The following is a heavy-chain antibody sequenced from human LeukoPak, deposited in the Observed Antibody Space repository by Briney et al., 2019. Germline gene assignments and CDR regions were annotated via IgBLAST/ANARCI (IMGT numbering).Heavy chain of an antibody. V-gene: IGHV1-2*02. J-gene: IGHJ6*02. D-gene: IGHD3-3*01. CDR3: ARDSITIFGVVYYYYYGMDV. Sequence: ASVKVSCKASGYTFTGYYMHWARQAPGQGLEWMGWINPNSGGTNYAQKFQGRVTMTRDTSISTAYMELSRLRSDDTAVYYCARDSITIFGVVYYYYYGMDVWGQGTTVTVSS. CDR1: GYTFTGYY. CDR2: INPNSGGT.